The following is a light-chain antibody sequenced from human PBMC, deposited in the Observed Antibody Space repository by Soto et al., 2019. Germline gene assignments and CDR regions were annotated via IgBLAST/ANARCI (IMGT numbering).Light chain of an antibody. CDR1: QSVSSN. Sequence: EVVMTQSPATLSVSPGERATLSCRASQSVSSNLAWYRLKPGQAPRLLMYAAPTRATGVPARCSGSGSGTEFTLTISSLQSEDFALYYCQQYNNWPWTFGQGTKVEIK. V-gene: IGKV3-15*01. CDR2: AAP. J-gene: IGKJ1*01. CDR3: QQYNNWPWT.